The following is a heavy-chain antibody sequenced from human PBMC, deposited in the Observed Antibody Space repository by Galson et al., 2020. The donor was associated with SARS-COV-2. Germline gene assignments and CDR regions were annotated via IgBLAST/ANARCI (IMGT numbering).Heavy chain of an antibody. CDR2: INTDTGDI. Sequence: ASVKVSCKASGYRITAYYMHWLRQAPGQGLAWMGWINTDTGDIKYSQKFQDRVTMTRDTSIDTAYMELSRLRSDDTAVYYCAKDLQVYFSDGSGYYDYWGQGTLVTVSS. D-gene: IGHD3-22*01. CDR3: AKDLQVYFSDGSGYYDY. CDR1: GYRITAYY. V-gene: IGHV1-2*02. J-gene: IGHJ4*02.